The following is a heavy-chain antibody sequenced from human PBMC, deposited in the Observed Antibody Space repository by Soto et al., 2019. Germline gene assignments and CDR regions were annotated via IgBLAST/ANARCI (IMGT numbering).Heavy chain of an antibody. CDR3: AKGGAGPFDY. Sequence: PGGSLRLSCAASGFTFSDYYMSWIRQAPGKGLEWVSTISGGGHNIYYADSVKGRFTISRDNSKTSLFLQIASLRAEDTALYYCAKGGAGPFDYWGQGTLVTVSS. CDR1: GFTFSDYY. D-gene: IGHD1-26*01. V-gene: IGHV3-23*01. J-gene: IGHJ4*02. CDR2: ISGGGHNI.